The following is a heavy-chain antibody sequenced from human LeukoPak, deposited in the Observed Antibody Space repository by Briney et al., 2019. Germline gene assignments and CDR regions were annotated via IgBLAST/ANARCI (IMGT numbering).Heavy chain of an antibody. D-gene: IGHD6-13*01. J-gene: IGHJ6*03. V-gene: IGHV4-30-2*01. CDR1: GDSISSSGYY. CDR3: ARSSSLSYYYYMDV. Sequence: SETLSLTCSVSGDSISSSGYYWSWIRQPPGKGLEWIGYIYHSGSTYYNPSLKSRVTISVDRSKNQFSLKLSSVTAADTAVYYCARSSSLSYYYYMDVWGKGATVTVSS. CDR2: IYHSGST.